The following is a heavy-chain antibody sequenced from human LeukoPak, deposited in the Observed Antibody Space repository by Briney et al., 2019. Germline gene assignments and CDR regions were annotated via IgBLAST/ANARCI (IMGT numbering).Heavy chain of an antibody. CDR2: IYTSGST. Sequence: SETLSLTCTASGGSISSGSYYWSWIRQPAGKGLEWIGRIYTSGSTNYNPSLKSRVTISVDTSKNQFSLKLSSVTAADTAVYYCAREIFGVVTVIDYWGQGTLVTVSS. J-gene: IGHJ4*02. CDR1: GGSISSGSYY. D-gene: IGHD3-3*01. V-gene: IGHV4-61*02. CDR3: AREIFGVVTVIDY.